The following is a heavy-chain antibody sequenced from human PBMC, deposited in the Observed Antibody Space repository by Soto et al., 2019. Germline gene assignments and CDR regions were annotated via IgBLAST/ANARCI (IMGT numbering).Heavy chain of an antibody. CDR2: IIPIFGTA. V-gene: IGHV1-69*13. CDR1: GGTFSSYA. D-gene: IGHD3-3*01. J-gene: IGHJ5*02. CDR3: ARDSPPPYDFWSGYSTPYNWFDP. Sequence: SVKVSCKASGGTFSSYAISWVRQAPGQGLEWMGGIIPIFGTANYAQKFQGRVTITADESTSTAYMELSSLRSEDTAVYYCARDSPPPYDFWSGYSTPYNWFDPWGQGTLVTVSS.